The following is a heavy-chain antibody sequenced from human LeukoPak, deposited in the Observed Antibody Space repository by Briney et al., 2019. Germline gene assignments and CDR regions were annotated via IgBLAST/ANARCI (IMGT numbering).Heavy chain of an antibody. CDR2: ISSTGNYI. V-gene: IGHV3-21*01. J-gene: IGHJ4*02. D-gene: IGHD1-1*01. Sequence: PGGSLRVSCVGSGFIFSNFNMNWVRQAPGKGLEWVSSISSTGNYIHYADSVKGRFTISRDNAQKSLYLQMNSLRVEDSAAYYCARVSTGPVWGQGTLVTVSS. CDR3: ARVSTGPV. CDR1: GFIFSNFN.